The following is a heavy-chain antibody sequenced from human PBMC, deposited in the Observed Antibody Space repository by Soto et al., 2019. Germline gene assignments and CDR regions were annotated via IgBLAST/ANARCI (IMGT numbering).Heavy chain of an antibody. J-gene: IGHJ5*02. V-gene: IGHV4-59*08. CDR1: GGSISSYY. Sequence: SETLSLTCTVSGGSISSYYWSWIRQPPGKGLEWIGYIYYSGSTNYNPSLNSRVTISVDTSKNQFSLKLSSVTAADTAVYYCARNFGVAPNFDPWGQGTLVTVSS. CDR3: ARNFGVAPNFDP. D-gene: IGHD3-3*01. CDR2: IYYSGST.